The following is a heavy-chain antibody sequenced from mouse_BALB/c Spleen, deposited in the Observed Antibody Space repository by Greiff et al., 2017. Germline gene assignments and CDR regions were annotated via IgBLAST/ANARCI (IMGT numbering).Heavy chain of an antibody. D-gene: IGHD1-1*01. CDR2: ISSGGGST. CDR1: GFAFSSYD. V-gene: IGHV5-12-1*01. J-gene: IGHJ1*01. Sequence: DVQLVESGGGLVKPGGSLKLSCAASGFAFSSYDMSWVRQTPEKRLEWVAYISSGGGSTYYPDTVKGRFTISRDNAKNTLYLQMSSLKSEDTAMYYCARHDYGSSSLYWYFDVWGAGTTVTVSS. CDR3: ARHDYGSSSLYWYFDV.